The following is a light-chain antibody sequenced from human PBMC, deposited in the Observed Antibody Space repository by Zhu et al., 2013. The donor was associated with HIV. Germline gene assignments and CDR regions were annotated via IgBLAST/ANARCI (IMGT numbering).Light chain of an antibody. CDR2: DAS. CDR3: QQYGSSPLT. J-gene: IGKJ1*01. Sequence: EIVLTQSPGTLSLSPGERATLSCRASQSVSSSYLAWYQQRPGQSLRLLIYDASIRATGIPDRFTGSGSGTDFTLTISGLGPDDFAVYFCQQYGSSPLTFGQGTKVEIK. CDR1: QSVSSSY. V-gene: IGKV3-20*01.